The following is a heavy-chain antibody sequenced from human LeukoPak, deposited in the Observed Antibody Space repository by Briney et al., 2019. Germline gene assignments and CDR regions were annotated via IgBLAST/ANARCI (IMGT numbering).Heavy chain of an antibody. CDR3: ARVVVAGPFDI. CDR2: INHSGST. D-gene: IGHD6-19*01. J-gene: IGHJ3*02. CDR1: GGSFSGYY. V-gene: IGHV4-34*01. Sequence: SETLSLTCAVYGGSFSGYYWSWIRQSPGKGLEWIGEINHSGSTNYSPSLKSRVTISVDTSKNQFSLKLSSVTAADTAVYYCARVVVAGPFDIWGQGTMVTVSS.